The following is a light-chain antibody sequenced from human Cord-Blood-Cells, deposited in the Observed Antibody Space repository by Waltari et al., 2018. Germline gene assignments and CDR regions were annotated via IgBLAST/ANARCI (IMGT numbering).Light chain of an antibody. CDR1: SSDVGSYNL. J-gene: IGLJ1*01. CDR2: EGS. Sequence: QSALTQPASVSGSPGQSLTISCTGTSSDVGSYNLVSWYQQHPGKAPKLMIYEGSKRPSGFSDRFSGAKSGNTASLTISGLQAEDEADYYCCSYAGSSTFYVCGTGTNVTVL. CDR3: CSYAGSSTFYV. V-gene: IGLV2-23*01.